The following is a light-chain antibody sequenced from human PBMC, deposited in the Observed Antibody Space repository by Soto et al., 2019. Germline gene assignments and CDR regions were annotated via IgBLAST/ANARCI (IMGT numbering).Light chain of an antibody. Sequence: DIQMTQSPSTLPASVGDRVTITCRASQNIGTWLAWYQQQPGKAPNLLITDASSLEGGVPPRFSGSGSGTEFSLTISSLQPDDFATHYCQQYKTYSISFGGATKVEIK. V-gene: IGKV1-5*01. J-gene: IGKJ4*01. CDR1: QNIGTW. CDR2: DAS. CDR3: QQYKTYSIS.